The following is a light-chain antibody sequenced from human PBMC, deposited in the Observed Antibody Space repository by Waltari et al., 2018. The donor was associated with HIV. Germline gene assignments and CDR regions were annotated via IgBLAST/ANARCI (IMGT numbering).Light chain of an antibody. CDR1: ASDIGCFDY. Sequence: QSALTQPRSVSGSPGQSVTISCTGTASDIGCFDYVSWYQQYPGTAPKVIIYKVFQRPSGVPARFTASKAGITASLTISGLQDEDEADYYCCSYAGTYTYVVGSGTTVTVL. CDR3: CSYAGTYTYV. CDR2: KVF. J-gene: IGLJ1*01. V-gene: IGLV2-11*01.